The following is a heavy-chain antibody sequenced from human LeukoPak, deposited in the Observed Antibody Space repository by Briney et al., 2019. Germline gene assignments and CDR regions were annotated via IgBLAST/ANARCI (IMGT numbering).Heavy chain of an antibody. CDR2: IRSSGADI. Sequence: GGSLRLSCAASGFTLSGYYMAWIRQAPGRGLEWVSYIRSSGADIFYADSVKGRFSISRDIAKNSLYLQMDSLRAEDTAVYYCARALSGTYLDFWGQGTLVTVSS. CDR3: ARALSGTYLDF. D-gene: IGHD3-10*01. V-gene: IGHV3-11*01. J-gene: IGHJ4*02. CDR1: GFTLSGYY.